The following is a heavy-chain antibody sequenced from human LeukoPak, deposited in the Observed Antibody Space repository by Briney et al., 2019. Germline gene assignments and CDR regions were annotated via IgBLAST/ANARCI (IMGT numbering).Heavy chain of an antibody. V-gene: IGHV3-48*03. J-gene: IGHJ6*02. D-gene: IGHD2-21*02. Sequence: PGGSLRLSCAASGFTFSSYEMNWVRQAPGKGLEWVSYISSSGSTIYYADSVKGRFTISRDNAKNSLYLQMNSLRAEDTAVYYCARGTYCGGDCYSAGDPYYYYGMDVWGQGTTVTVSS. CDR1: GFTFSSYE. CDR3: ARGTYCGGDCYSAGDPYYYYGMDV. CDR2: ISSSGSTI.